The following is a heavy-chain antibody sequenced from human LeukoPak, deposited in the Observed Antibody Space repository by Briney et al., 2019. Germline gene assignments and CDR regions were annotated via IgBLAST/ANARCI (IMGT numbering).Heavy chain of an antibody. D-gene: IGHD3-9*01. CDR1: GFTFSDYY. CDR3: ARAKLRYFDWLKGFDY. CDR2: ISSSGSTI. V-gene: IGHV3-11*01. J-gene: IGHJ4*02. Sequence: PGGSLRLSCAASGFTFSDYYMSWIRQAPGKGLEWVSYISSSGSTIYYADSAKGRFTISRDNAKNSLYLQMNSLRAEDTAVYYCARAKLRYFDWLKGFDYWGQGTLVTVSS.